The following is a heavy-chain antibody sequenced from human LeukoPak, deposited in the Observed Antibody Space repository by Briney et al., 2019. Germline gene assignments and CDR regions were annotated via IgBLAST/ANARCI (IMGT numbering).Heavy chain of an antibody. CDR1: GFTFSSYS. Sequence: AGGSLRLSCAASGFTFSSYSMNWVRQAPGKGLEWVSSISSSSSYIYYADSVKGRFTISRDNAKNSLYLQMNSLRAEDTAVYYCARDGVANYDFWSGYYFDYWGQGTLVTVSS. J-gene: IGHJ4*02. V-gene: IGHV3-21*01. CDR2: ISSSSSYI. CDR3: ARDGVANYDFWSGYYFDY. D-gene: IGHD3-3*01.